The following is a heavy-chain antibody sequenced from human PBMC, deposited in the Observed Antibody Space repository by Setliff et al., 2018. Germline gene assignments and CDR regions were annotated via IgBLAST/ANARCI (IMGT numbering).Heavy chain of an antibody. CDR1: GGFIRDYY. D-gene: IGHD1-26*01. CDR3: AAVGIDAGGGWFDP. V-gene: IGHV4-59*01. Sequence: PSETLSLTCTVSGGFIRDYYWNWIRQSPGKGLEWIGYIYYRGTTNYNSSLKSRATISIDMSKNQFSLKLSSATAADTAVYFCAAVGIDAGGGWFDPWGHGIPVTVSS. CDR2: IYYRGTT. J-gene: IGHJ5*02.